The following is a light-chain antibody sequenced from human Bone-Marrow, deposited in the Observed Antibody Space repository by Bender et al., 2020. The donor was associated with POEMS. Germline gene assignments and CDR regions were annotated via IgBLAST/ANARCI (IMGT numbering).Light chain of an antibody. V-gene: IGLV2-14*03. CDR2: DVH. Sequence: QSALTQPASVSASPGQSITVSCTGTSSDVGGYNSVSWYQQHPGKAPKLMIYDVHNRPSGVSDRFSGSKSGNTASLTISGLQADDEADYYCSSYAGNSNVLFGGGTRLTVL. CDR1: SSDVGGYNS. J-gene: IGLJ3*02. CDR3: SSYAGNSNVL.